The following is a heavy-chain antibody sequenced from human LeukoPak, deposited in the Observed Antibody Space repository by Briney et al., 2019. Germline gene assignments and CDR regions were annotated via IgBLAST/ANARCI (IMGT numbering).Heavy chain of an antibody. D-gene: IGHD3-3*01. V-gene: IGHV4-34*01. CDR1: GGSFSGYY. Sequence: SETLSLTCAVYGGSFSGYYWSWIRQPPGKGLEWIGEINHSGSTNYYPSLKSRDTISVDTSKNQFSLKLSSVTAADTAVYYCAREGILASKTFDYWGQGTLVTVSS. CDR3: AREGILASKTFDY. J-gene: IGHJ4*02. CDR2: INHSGST.